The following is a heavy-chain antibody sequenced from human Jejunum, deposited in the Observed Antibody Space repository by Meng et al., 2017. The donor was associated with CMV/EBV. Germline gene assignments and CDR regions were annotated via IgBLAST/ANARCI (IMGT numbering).Heavy chain of an antibody. J-gene: IGHJ4*02. Sequence: SQTIPLTCSGSAGPCSSGDCVWSCILHRPVKALDCIVNLHDTGSTSHNPSLKSRVDISRGTSKNQFSLTLNAVTAEDTAVYFCARGSIFVSFDSWGQGTLVTVSS. CDR3: ARGSIFVSFDS. D-gene: IGHD3-3*01. CDR2: LHDTGST. V-gene: IGHV4-30-4*08. CDR1: AGPCSSGDCV.